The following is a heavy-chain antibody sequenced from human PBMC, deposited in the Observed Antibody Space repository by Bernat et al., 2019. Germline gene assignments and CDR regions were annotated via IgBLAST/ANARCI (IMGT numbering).Heavy chain of an antibody. V-gene: IGHV3-11*06. CDR1: GFTFSDYY. D-gene: IGHD1-26*01. J-gene: IGHJ4*02. CDR3: ARGTKILGAIFDY. Sequence: QVQLLESGGGLVKPGGSLRLSCAASGFTFSDYYMSWIRQAPGKGLEWVSYISDSSDYTDYADSVKGRFIISRDNAKNSLYLQMNSLRAEDTAVYYCARGTKILGAIFDYWGQGTLVSVSS. CDR2: ISDSSDYT.